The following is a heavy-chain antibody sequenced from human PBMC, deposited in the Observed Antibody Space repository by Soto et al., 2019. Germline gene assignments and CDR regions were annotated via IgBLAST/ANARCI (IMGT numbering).Heavy chain of an antibody. CDR2: IDPSDSYT. CDR3: ARGSGYDILTGYYKLYYYYYGMDV. V-gene: IGHV5-10-1*01. Sequence: GESLKISCKGSGYSFTSHWISWVRQMPGKGLEWMGRIDPSDSYTNYSPSFQGHVTISADKSISTAYLQWSSLKASDTAMYYCARGSGYDILTGYYKLYYYYYGMDVWGQGTTVTVSS. CDR1: GYSFTSHW. D-gene: IGHD3-9*01. J-gene: IGHJ6*02.